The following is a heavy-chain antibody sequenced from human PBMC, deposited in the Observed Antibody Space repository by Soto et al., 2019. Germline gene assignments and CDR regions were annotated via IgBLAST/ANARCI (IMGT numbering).Heavy chain of an antibody. CDR3: AKDEEQWLVASFFDY. Sequence: GGSLRLSCAASGFTFSSYAMSWVRQAPGKGLEWVSAISGSGGSTYYADSVKGRFTISRDNSKNTLYLQMNGLRAEDTAVYYCAKDEEQWLVASFFDYWGQGTLVTVSS. CDR2: ISGSGGST. CDR1: GFTFSSYA. V-gene: IGHV3-23*01. J-gene: IGHJ4*02. D-gene: IGHD6-19*01.